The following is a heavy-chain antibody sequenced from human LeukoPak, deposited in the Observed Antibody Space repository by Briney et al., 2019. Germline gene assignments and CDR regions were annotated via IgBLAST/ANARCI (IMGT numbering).Heavy chain of an antibody. CDR2: ISGSGGST. J-gene: IGHJ4*02. V-gene: IGHV3-23*01. D-gene: IGHD2-15*01. CDR3: ANSFYCSGGSCYSGGLDY. Sequence: PGGSLRLSCAASGFTFSSYAMSWVRQAPGKGLEWVSAISGSGGSTYYADSVKGRFTISRDNSKNTLYLQMNSLRAEDTAVYYCANSFYCSGGSCYSGGLDYWGQGTLVTVSS. CDR1: GFTFSSYA.